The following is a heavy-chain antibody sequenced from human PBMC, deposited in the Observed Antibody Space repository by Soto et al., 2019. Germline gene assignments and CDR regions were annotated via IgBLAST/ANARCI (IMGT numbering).Heavy chain of an antibody. CDR3: ARGPYYDFWSGYWYYYYGMDV. V-gene: IGHV1-8*01. D-gene: IGHD3-3*01. CDR1: GYTFTSYD. CDR2: MNPNSGNT. J-gene: IGHJ6*02. Sequence: GASVKVSCKASGYTFTSYDINWVRQATGQGLEWMGWMNPNSGNTGYAQKFQGRVTMTRNTSISTAYMELSSLRSEDTAVYYCARGPYYDFWSGYWYYYYGMDVWGQGTTVTVS.